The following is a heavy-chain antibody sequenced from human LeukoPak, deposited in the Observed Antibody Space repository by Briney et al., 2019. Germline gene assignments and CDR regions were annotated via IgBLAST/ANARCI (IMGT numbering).Heavy chain of an antibody. V-gene: IGHV3-74*01. D-gene: IGHD1-26*01. Sequence: GGSLRLSCAASGFTFSSYWMHWVRQAPGKGLVWVSRINSDGSSTSYADSVKGRFTISRDNAKNTLYLQMNSLRAEDTAVYYCAKGRMGATPYYFDYWGQGTLVTVSS. CDR1: GFTFSSYW. CDR3: AKGRMGATPYYFDY. J-gene: IGHJ4*02. CDR2: INSDGSST.